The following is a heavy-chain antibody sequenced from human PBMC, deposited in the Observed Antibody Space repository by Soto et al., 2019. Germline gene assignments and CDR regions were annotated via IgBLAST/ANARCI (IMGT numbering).Heavy chain of an antibody. CDR3: ARDQKYSSVYSGYYGMDV. J-gene: IGHJ6*02. Sequence: SQTLSLTCAISGDSVSSNSAAWNWIRQSPSRGLEWLGRTYYRSKWYNDYAVSVKSRITINPDTSKNQFSLQLNSVTPEGTAVYYCARDQKYSSVYSGYYGMDVWGQGTTVTVSS. CDR1: GDSVSSNSAA. CDR2: TYYRSKWYN. V-gene: IGHV6-1*01. D-gene: IGHD6-19*01.